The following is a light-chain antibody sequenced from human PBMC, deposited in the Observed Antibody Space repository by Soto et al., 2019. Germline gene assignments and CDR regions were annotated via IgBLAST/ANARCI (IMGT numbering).Light chain of an antibody. V-gene: IGKV1-8*01. J-gene: IGKJ3*01. CDR3: QQYYSYPRT. Sequence: ALRMTQSPSSFSASTGDRVTITCRASQGISSYLAWYQQKPGTAPKLLIYAASTLQSGVPSRFSGSGSGTDFTLTISCLQSEDFATYYCQQYYSYPRTFGPGTKVDIK. CDR2: AAS. CDR1: QGISSY.